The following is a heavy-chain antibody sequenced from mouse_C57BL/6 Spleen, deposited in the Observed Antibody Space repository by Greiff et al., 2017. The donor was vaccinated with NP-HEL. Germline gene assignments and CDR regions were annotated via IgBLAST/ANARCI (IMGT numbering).Heavy chain of an antibody. CDR2: IDPETGGT. V-gene: IGHV1-15*01. D-gene: IGHD1-1*01. CDR1: GYTFTDYE. Sequence: QVQLQQSGAELVRPGASVTLSCKASGYTFTDYEMHWVKQTPVHGLEWIGAIDPETGGTAYNQKFKGKAILTADKSSSTAYMELRSLTSEDSAVYYCTRSTLDYYGSSYFDYWGQGTTLTVSS. J-gene: IGHJ2*01. CDR3: TRSTLDYYGSSYFDY.